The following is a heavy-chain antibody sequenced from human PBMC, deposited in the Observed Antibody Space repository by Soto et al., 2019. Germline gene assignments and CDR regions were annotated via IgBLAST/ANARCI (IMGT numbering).Heavy chain of an antibody. CDR1: GFTFSSYA. CDR3: AREATGSWYYFDY. D-gene: IGHD6-13*01. J-gene: IGHJ4*02. Sequence: PGGSLRLSCAASGFTFSSYAMSWVRQAPGKGLEWVSAIGGRGDSTYYADSVKGRFTISRDNSRYTLYLQMNSLRAEDTAVYYCAREATGSWYYFDYWGQGTLVTVSS. V-gene: IGHV3-23*01. CDR2: IGGRGDST.